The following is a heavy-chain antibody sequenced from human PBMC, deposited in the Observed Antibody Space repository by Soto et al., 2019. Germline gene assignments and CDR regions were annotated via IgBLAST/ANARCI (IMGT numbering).Heavy chain of an antibody. CDR1: GYSFTSYW. V-gene: IGHV5-10-1*01. D-gene: IGHD6-13*01. CDR2: IDPSDSYT. Sequence: PGESLKISCKGSGYSFTSYWISWVRQMPGKGLEWMGRIDPSDSYTNYSPSFQGHVTISADKSISTAYLQWSSLKASDTAMYYCARRDSSSWSIDYWGQGTLVTVSS. J-gene: IGHJ4*02. CDR3: ARRDSSSWSIDY.